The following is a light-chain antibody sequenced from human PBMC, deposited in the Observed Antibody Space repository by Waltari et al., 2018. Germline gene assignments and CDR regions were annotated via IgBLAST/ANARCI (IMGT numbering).Light chain of an antibody. J-gene: IGLJ2*01. CDR2: GTN. CDR3: QSYDTTLSVV. V-gene: IGLV1-40*01. Sequence: QSVLTQPPSVSGAPGQRVSISCTGSTSNIGAGYDVHWYQQGPGKAPKLIIYGTNTRPLGVPDRFFGSQYVTSASLAIIGLQAEDEGDYYCQSYDTTLSVVFGGGTKLTVL. CDR1: TSNIGAGYD.